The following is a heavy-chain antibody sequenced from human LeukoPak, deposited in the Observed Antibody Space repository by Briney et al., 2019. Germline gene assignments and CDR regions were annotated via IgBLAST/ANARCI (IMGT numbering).Heavy chain of an antibody. CDR1: GYTFTSYY. D-gene: IGHD2-15*01. Sequence: ASVKVSCKASGYTFTSYYMHWVRQAPGQGLEWMGIINPGGGSTSYAQKFQGRVTMTRDTSTSTVYMELSSLRSEDTAVYYCARDLVVVVAATLYYYYGMDVWGQGTTVTVSS. J-gene: IGHJ6*02. CDR2: INPGGGST. V-gene: IGHV1-46*01. CDR3: ARDLVVVVAATLYYYYGMDV.